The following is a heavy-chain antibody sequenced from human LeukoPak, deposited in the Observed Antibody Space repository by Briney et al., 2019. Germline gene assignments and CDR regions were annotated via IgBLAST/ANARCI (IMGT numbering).Heavy chain of an antibody. D-gene: IGHD6-13*01. Sequence: GGSLRLSCAASGFTFSTYAIHWVRQALGKGLEWVAVISFDGSNKYYADSVKGRFTISRDNAKNSLYLQMNSLRAEDTAVYYCARRKSGYSSSWALFDYWGQGTLVTVSS. CDR1: GFTFSTYA. CDR2: ISFDGSNK. CDR3: ARRKSGYSSSWALFDY. J-gene: IGHJ4*02. V-gene: IGHV3-30-3*01.